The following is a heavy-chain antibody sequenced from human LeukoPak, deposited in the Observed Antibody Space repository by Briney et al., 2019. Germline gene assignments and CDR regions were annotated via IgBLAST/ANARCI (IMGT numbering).Heavy chain of an antibody. CDR3: ARDQEAFDY. V-gene: IGHV1-46*01. CDR2: IYPRDGST. CDR1: GYTFTSYY. Sequence: ASVKVSCKASGYTFTSYYMHWVRQAPGQGLEWMGMIYPRDGSTSYAQKFQGRVTVTRDTSTSTVHMELSGLRSEDTVVYYCARDQEAFDYWGQGTLVTVSS. J-gene: IGHJ4*02.